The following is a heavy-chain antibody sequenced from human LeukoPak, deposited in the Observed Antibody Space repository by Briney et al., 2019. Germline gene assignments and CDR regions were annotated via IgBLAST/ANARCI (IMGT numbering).Heavy chain of an antibody. CDR3: ARAVRYQQVLSLDY. CDR1: GYTLTRYY. V-gene: IGHV1-2*02. D-gene: IGHD2-2*01. J-gene: IGHJ4*02. Sequence: ASVKVSCKASGYTLTRYYMHWVRQAAGQGREGMGWTNSNNEGTTDAQKSKGRVTMTGDASISTDYMELSRRTSGGAAVYFCARAVRYQQVLSLDYWGQGSLVTDSS. CDR2: TNSNNEGT.